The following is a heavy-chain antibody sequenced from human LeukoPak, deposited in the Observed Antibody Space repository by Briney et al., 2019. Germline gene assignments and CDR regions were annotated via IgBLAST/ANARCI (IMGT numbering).Heavy chain of an antibody. CDR2: IYYSGST. CDR1: GGSISSYY. CDR3: GRGARPPHYYYYMDV. Sequence: SETLSLTCTVSGGSISSYYWSWIRQPPGKGLEWIGYIYYSGSTNYNPSLKSRVTISVDTSKNQFSLKLSSVTAADTAVYYCGRGARPPHYYYYMDVWGKGTTVTVSS. D-gene: IGHD5-12*01. J-gene: IGHJ6*03. V-gene: IGHV4-59*01.